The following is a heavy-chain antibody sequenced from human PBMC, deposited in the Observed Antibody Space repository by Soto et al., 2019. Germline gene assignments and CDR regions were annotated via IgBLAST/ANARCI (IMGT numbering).Heavy chain of an antibody. CDR1: GYSISSGYY. D-gene: IGHD5-12*01. Sequence: ETLSLTCAVSGYSISSGYYWGWIRQPPGKGLEWIGSIYHSGSTYYNPSLKSRVTISVDTSKNQFSLKLRSVTAADTAVYYCAREGGQKWLTLDYWGQGTLVTVSS. V-gene: IGHV4-38-2*02. CDR2: IYHSGST. J-gene: IGHJ4*02. CDR3: AREGGQKWLTLDY.